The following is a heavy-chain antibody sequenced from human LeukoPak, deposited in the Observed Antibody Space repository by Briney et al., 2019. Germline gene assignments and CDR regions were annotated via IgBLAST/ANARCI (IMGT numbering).Heavy chain of an antibody. J-gene: IGHJ4*02. D-gene: IGHD4-4*01. Sequence: SETLSLTCAVYGGSFSGYYWSWIRQPPGKGLEWIGEINHSGSTNYNPSLKSRVTISVGTSKNQFSLKLSSVTAADTAVYYCARGARRSVTTVTTFAYFDYWGQGTLVTVSS. CDR2: INHSGST. CDR3: ARGARRSVTTVTTFAYFDY. V-gene: IGHV4-34*01. CDR1: GGSFSGYY.